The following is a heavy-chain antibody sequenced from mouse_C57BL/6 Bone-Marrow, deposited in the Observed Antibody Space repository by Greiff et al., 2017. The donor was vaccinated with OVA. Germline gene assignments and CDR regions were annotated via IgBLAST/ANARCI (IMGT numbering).Heavy chain of an antibody. CDR1: GFSLTSYG. CDR3: ARNYYSKGGFAY. D-gene: IGHD2-5*01. V-gene: IGHV2-2*01. CDR2: IWSGGST. J-gene: IGHJ3*01. Sequence: VKLVESGPGLVQPSQSLSITCTVSGFSLTSYGVHWVRQSPGKGLEWLGVIWSGGSTDYNAAFISRLSISKDNSKSQVFFKMNSLQADDTAIYYCARNYYSKGGFAYWGQGTLVTVSA.